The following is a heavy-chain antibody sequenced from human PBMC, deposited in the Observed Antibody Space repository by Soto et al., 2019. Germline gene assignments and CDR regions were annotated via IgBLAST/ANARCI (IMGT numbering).Heavy chain of an antibody. CDR2: ITPSGST. CDR1: GLTFSSSA. J-gene: IGHJ5*02. V-gene: IGHV3-23*01. CDR3: AKGGMSTSGLES. D-gene: IGHD3-22*01. Sequence: GGSLRLSCAASGLTFSSSAMTWVRQAPGEGLQWVSSITPSGSTYYRDSVKGRYTISRDSSKNTLYLQMNSLRADDTALFYCAKGGMSTSGLESWGQGTLVTVSS.